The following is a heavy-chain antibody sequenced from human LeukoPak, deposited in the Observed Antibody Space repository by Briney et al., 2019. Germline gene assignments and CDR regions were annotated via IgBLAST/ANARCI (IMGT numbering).Heavy chain of an antibody. D-gene: IGHD2-2*01. V-gene: IGHV1-69*13. CDR2: IIPIFGTA. CDR1: GGTFSSYA. Sequence: SVKVSCKASGGTFSSYAISWVRQAPGQGLEWMGGIIPIFGTANYAQKFPGRVTITADESTSTAYMELSSLRSEDTAVYYCARDLPWGCSSTSCYWSYYYGMDVWGQGTTVTVSS. J-gene: IGHJ6*02. CDR3: ARDLPWGCSSTSCYWSYYYGMDV.